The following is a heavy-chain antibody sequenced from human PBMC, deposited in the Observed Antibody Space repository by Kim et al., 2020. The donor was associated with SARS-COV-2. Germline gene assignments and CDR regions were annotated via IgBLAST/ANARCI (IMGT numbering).Heavy chain of an antibody. V-gene: IGHV3-23*01. D-gene: IGHD2-2*01. CDR2: IRGNGGSP. CDR3: AKDQGGCTTTSCSALYM. Sequence: GGSLRLSCVGAGVSFDNYAVTWVRQAPGKGLEWVSTIRGNGGSPYYADSVRGRFTISRDDSKNAVYLQMNRLRVDDTAVYYCAKDQGGCTTTSCSALYM. J-gene: IGHJ6*03. CDR1: GVSFDNYA.